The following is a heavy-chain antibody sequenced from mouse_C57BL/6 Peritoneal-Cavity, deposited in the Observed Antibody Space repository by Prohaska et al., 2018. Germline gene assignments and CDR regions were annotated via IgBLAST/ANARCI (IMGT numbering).Heavy chain of an antibody. J-gene: IGHJ2*01. Sequence: QVQLQQPGAELVRPGTSVKLSCKASGYTFTSYWMHWVKQRPGQGLEWIGVIDPSDSYTNYNQKFKGNATLTVDTSSSTAYMQLSSLTSEDSAVYYCARGKAQGDYWGQGTTLTVSS. V-gene: IGHV1-59*01. CDR2: IDPSDSYT. D-gene: IGHD3-2*02. CDR3: ARGKAQGDY. CDR1: GYTFTSYW.